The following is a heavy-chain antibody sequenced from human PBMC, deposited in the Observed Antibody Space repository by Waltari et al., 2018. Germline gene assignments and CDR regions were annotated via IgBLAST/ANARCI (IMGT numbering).Heavy chain of an antibody. J-gene: IGHJ5*02. CDR3: ARGLRDIVVVVAARAIWFDP. Sequence: QVQLQQWGAGLLKPSETLSLTCAVYGGSFSGYYWSWIRQPPGKGLEWIGEINHSGSTNYNPPLKSRVTISVDTSKNQFSLKLSSVTAADTAVYYCARGLRDIVVVVAARAIWFDPWGQGTLVTVSS. V-gene: IGHV4-34*01. D-gene: IGHD2-15*01. CDR2: INHSGST. CDR1: GGSFSGYY.